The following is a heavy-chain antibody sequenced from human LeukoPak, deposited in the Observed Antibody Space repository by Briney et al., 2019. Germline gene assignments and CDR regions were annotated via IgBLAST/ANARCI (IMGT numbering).Heavy chain of an antibody. CDR3: AGGHSGSSAKILYYYYMDV. V-gene: IGHV4-61*02. CDR1: GDSISSSSYF. Sequence: SETLSLTCTASGDSISSSSYFWSWIRQPAGKGLEWIGRVYTNGGTNYNPSLKSRVTISIDTAKNQFSLRVRSVTAADTAIYYCAGGHSGSSAKILYYYYMDVWGKGTTVTVSS. CDR2: VYTNGGT. D-gene: IGHD1-26*01. J-gene: IGHJ6*03.